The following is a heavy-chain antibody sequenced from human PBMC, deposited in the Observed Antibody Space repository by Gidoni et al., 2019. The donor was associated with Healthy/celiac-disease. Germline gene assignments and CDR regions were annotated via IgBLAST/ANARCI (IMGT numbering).Heavy chain of an antibody. CDR3: ASRIGVTAILAEYFQH. CDR1: GGSISSSSYY. V-gene: IGHV4-39*01. CDR2: IYYSGST. D-gene: IGHD2-21*02. J-gene: IGHJ1*01. Sequence: QLQLQESGPGLVKPSETLSLTCTVSGGSISSSSYYWGWIRQPPGKGLEWIGSIYYSGSTYYNPSLKSRVTISVDTSKNQFSLKLSSVTAADTAVYYCASRIGVTAILAEYFQHWGQGTLVTVSS.